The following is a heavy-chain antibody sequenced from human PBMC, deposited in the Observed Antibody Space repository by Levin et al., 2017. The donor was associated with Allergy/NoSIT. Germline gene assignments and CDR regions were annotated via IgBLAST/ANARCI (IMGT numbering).Heavy chain of an antibody. CDR1: GGSISSSNW. CDR3: ARVNDGRTPPYYGDYLQPPYYYYYMDG. J-gene: IGHJ6*03. D-gene: IGHD4-17*01. V-gene: IGHV4-4*02. CDR2: IYHSGST. Sequence: SETLSLTCAVSGGSISSSNWWCWVRQPPGKGLEWFGEIYHSGSTNYNPSLKSRVTISVDKSKNQFSLKLSSVTAADTAVYYCARVNDGRTPPYYGDYLQPPYYYYYMDGWGKGTTVTVSS.